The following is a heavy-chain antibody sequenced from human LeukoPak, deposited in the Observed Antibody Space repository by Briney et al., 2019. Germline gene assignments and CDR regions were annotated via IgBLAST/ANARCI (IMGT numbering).Heavy chain of an antibody. J-gene: IGHJ4*02. Sequence: GASVKVSCKASGGTFSSYDISWVRQAPGQGLEWMGRIIPILGIANYAQKFQGRVTITADKSTSTAYMELSSLRSEDTAVYYCARDLWDHSGNYEGSCDYWGQGTLVTVSS. CDR2: IIPILGIA. CDR3: ARDLWDHSGNYEGSCDY. CDR1: GGTFSSYD. D-gene: IGHD1-26*01. V-gene: IGHV1-69*04.